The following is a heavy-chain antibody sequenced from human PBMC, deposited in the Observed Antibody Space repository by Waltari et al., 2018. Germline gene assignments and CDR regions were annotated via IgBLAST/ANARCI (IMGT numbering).Heavy chain of an antibody. CDR2: MYSSGST. J-gene: IGHJ5*02. CDR3: ARGRDCSSTSCYTGGWFDP. CDR1: GGSISSGDYY. Sequence: QVQLQESGPGLVKPSQTLSLTCTVSGGSISSGDYYWSWIRQPPGKGLEWIGYMYSSGSTYYNPSLKSRVTISVDTSKNQFSLKLSSVTAADTAVYYCARGRDCSSTSCYTGGWFDPWGQGTLVTVSS. D-gene: IGHD2-2*02. V-gene: IGHV4-30-4*08.